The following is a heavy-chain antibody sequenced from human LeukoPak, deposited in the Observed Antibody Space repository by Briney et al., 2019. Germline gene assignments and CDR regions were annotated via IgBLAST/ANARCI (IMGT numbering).Heavy chain of an antibody. CDR2: INPNSGGT. V-gene: IGHV1-2*02. D-gene: IGHD5-18*01. Sequence: ASVKVSCKASGYTFTGYYMHWVRQAPGQGLEWMGWINPNSGGTNYAQKFQGRVTMTRDTSISTAYMELSRLRSDDTAVYYCARESGFNVWIQLWPPGYWGQGTLVTVSS. CDR1: GYTFTGYY. CDR3: ARESGFNVWIQLWPPGY. J-gene: IGHJ4*02.